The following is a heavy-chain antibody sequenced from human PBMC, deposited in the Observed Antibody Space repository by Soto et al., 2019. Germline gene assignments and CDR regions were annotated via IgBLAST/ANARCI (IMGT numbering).Heavy chain of an antibody. CDR1: GGSFSGYY. CDR2: INHSGRT. D-gene: IGHD6-6*01. V-gene: IGHV4-34*01. J-gene: IGHJ4*02. Sequence: SETLSLTCAVYGGSFSGYYWSWIRQPPGKGLEWIAEINHSGRTNYNPSLKSRVSISVDTSKNQFSLKLSSVTAADTAVYYCARGQYRRDYWGQGTLVTVSS. CDR3: ARGQYRRDY.